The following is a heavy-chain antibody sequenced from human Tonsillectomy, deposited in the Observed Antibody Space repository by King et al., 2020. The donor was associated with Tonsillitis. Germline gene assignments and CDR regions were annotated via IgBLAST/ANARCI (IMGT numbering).Heavy chain of an antibody. CDR1: GGSITSYY. V-gene: IGHV4-59*01. CDR3: ARAYARARYYAMDV. CDR2: IYYSGST. Sequence: QLQESGPGLVKPSETLSLTCTVSGGSITSYYWSWIRQPPGKGLEWIGYIYYSGSTNYNPSLKSRVTISLDTSKNQFSLKLSSVTAADTAVYYCARAYARARYYAMDVWGQGTTVTVSS. D-gene: IGHD3-10*01. J-gene: IGHJ6*02.